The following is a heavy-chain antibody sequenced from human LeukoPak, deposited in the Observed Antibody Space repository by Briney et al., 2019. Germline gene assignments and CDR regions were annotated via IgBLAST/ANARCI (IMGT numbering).Heavy chain of an antibody. Sequence: PGGSPRLSCAASGFTFSSYGMHWVRQAPGKGLEWVGRIKSKTGGETTDYAAPVQGRFTISRDDSKNMLYLQMNSLKTEDTAVYYCTTNPSYWGQGTLVTVSS. J-gene: IGHJ4*02. V-gene: IGHV3-15*07. CDR2: IKSKTGGETT. CDR3: TTNPSY. CDR1: GFTFSSYG.